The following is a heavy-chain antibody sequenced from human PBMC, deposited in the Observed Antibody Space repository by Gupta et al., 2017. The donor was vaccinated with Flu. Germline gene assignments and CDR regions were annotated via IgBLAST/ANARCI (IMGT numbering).Heavy chain of an antibody. J-gene: IGHJ4*02. D-gene: IGHD6-19*01. Sequence: EVQLVESGGGLVKPGGSLRLSCAASGFTFSTYGMHWVRQAPGKGLEWVSSISSSSSYIYYADSVKGRFTISRHNAKNSLYLQMNSLRAEDTAVYYCARAWDVTVVGTFDYWGQGTLVTVSS. V-gene: IGHV3-21*01. CDR1: GFTFSTYG. CDR3: ARAWDVTVVGTFDY. CDR2: ISSSSSYI.